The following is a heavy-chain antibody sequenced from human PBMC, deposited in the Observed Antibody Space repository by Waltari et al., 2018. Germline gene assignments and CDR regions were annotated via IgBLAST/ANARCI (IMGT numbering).Heavy chain of an antibody. D-gene: IGHD4-4*01. Sequence: QVQLVQSGAEVKKPGSSVKVSCKASGGPFSSYAISRVRQAPGQGLEWMGRIIPIFGTANYAQKFQGRVTITADESTSTAYMELSSLRSEDTAVYYCARDNSNTYYYYGMDVWGQGTTVTVSS. CDR1: GGPFSSYA. CDR2: IIPIFGTA. J-gene: IGHJ6*02. V-gene: IGHV1-69*15. CDR3: ARDNSNTYYYYGMDV.